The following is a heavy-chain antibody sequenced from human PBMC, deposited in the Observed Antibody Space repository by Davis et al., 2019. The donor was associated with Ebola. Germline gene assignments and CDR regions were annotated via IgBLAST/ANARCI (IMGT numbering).Heavy chain of an antibody. V-gene: IGHV1-2*06. CDR3: ARVRYCGGDCSKNYYYGMDV. CDR2: VNPYSGGT. D-gene: IGHD2-21*02. J-gene: IGHJ6*04. CDR1: GYTFSGYY. Sequence: SVKVSCKASGYTFSGYYINWVRQAPGQGLEWMGRVNPYSGGTNYAQKFQARVTMTRDTSISTAYMELSRLRSDDTAVYYCARVRYCGGDCSKNYYYGMDVWGKGTTVTVSS.